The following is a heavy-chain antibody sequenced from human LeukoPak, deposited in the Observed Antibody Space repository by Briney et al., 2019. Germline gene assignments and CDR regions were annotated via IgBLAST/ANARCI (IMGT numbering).Heavy chain of an antibody. J-gene: IGHJ4*02. CDR3: ARGSGLDDSSGYPY. CDR2: IYTSGST. CDR1: GGSISSGSYY. Sequence: PSQTLSLTCTVSGGSISSGSYYWSWIRQPAGKGLEWIGRIYTSGSTNYNPSLKSRVTISVDTSKNQFSLKLSSVTAADTAVYYCARGSGLDDSSGYPYWGQGTLVTVSS. D-gene: IGHD3-22*01. V-gene: IGHV4-61*02.